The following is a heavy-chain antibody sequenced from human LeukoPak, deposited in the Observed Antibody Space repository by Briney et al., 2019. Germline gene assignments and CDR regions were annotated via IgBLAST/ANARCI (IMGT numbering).Heavy chain of an antibody. J-gene: IGHJ4*02. CDR1: GGSISSYY. V-gene: IGHV4-59*08. Sequence: PPETLSLTCTASGGSISSYYWSWIRQPPGKGLEWIGYIYYSGSTNYNPSLKSRVTISVDTSKNQFSLKLSSVTAADTAVYYCARSHGMGWYHDYWGQGTLVTVSS. CDR2: IYYSGST. CDR3: ARSHGMGWYHDY. D-gene: IGHD6-19*01.